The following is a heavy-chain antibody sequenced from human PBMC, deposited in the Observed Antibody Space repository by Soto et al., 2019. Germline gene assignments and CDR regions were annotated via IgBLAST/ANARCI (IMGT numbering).Heavy chain of an antibody. Sequence: SETLSLTCTVSGGSILSYYWSWIRQPPGKELECIGYIYYSGSTTYNPSLKSRVTISVDTSKNQFSLKLTSVTAADTAVYYCARSPKGLGNFDYWGQGTLVTVSS. CDR1: GGSILSYY. CDR2: IYYSGST. J-gene: IGHJ4*02. D-gene: IGHD3-10*01. CDR3: ARSPKGLGNFDY. V-gene: IGHV4-59*01.